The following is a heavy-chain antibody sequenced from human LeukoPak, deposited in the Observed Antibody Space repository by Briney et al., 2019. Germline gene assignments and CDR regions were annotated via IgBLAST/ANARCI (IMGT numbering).Heavy chain of an antibody. CDR1: SGSLSGYY. CDR2: ITHSGSP. V-gene: IGHV4-34*01. CDR3: ARGVDL. Sequence: SETLSLTCGVSSGSLSGYYWRWIRQPPGGGLEWLGEITHSGSPNYNPSLKSRVTISGDTSKKQFSLNLTSVTAADTGVYYYARGVDLWGRGTPVTVSS. J-gene: IGHJ2*01.